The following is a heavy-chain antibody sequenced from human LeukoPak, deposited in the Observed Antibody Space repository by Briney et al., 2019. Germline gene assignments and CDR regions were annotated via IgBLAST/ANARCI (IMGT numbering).Heavy chain of an antibody. Sequence: PGRSLRLSCAASGFTFSSYGMHWVRQAPGKGLEWVAVISYDGSNKYYADSVKGRFTISRDNSKNTLYLQMNSLRAEDTAVYYCAKDQNIAVAGTDWFDPWGQGTLVTVSS. CDR3: AKDQNIAVAGTDWFDP. V-gene: IGHV3-30*18. CDR2: ISYDGSNK. D-gene: IGHD6-19*01. J-gene: IGHJ5*02. CDR1: GFTFSSYG.